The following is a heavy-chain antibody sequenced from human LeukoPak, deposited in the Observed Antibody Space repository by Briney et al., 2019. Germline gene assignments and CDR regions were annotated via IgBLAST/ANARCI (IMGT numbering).Heavy chain of an antibody. J-gene: IGHJ4*02. CDR3: AREGVGATKGYFDY. Sequence: SVKVSCKASGGTFSSYAISWVRQAPGQGLEWMGGIIPIFGTANYAQKFQGRVTITADESTSTAYMELSSLRSEDTAVYYCAREGVGATKGYFDYWGQGTLVTVSS. CDR1: GGTFSSYA. CDR2: IIPIFGTA. D-gene: IGHD1-26*01. V-gene: IGHV1-69*13.